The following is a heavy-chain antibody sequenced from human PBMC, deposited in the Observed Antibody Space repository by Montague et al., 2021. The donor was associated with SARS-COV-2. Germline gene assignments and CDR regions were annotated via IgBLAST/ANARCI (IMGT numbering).Heavy chain of an antibody. J-gene: IGHJ4*02. D-gene: IGHD3-22*01. CDR1: GFTVSPFW. CDR3: ARGYDSSGYQY. Sequence: SLILSCAASGFTVSPFWLTWFLQVPVKGLEWVANIKQDGSEKYYLDSVKGRFTISRDNAKNSLYLQLDSLRAEDTAVYYCARGYDSSGYQYWGQGTLVTVSS. V-gene: IGHV3-7*05. CDR2: IKQDGSEK.